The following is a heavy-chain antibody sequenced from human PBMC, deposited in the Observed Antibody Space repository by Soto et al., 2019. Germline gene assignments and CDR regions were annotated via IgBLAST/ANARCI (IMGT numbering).Heavy chain of an antibody. CDR3: ASGPYEYFQT. J-gene: IGHJ1*01. CDR1: GDSISSGGYS. CDR2: IYHNGGT. Sequence: QLQLQESGSGLVKPSQTLSLTCTVSGDSISSGGYSWNWIRQPPGKGLEWLGYIYHNGGTYSNPSLKSRVTFSVDKSTNPFSLRLTSVIAADAAVYYCASGPYEYFQTWGQGTLVTVSS. V-gene: IGHV4-30-2*01.